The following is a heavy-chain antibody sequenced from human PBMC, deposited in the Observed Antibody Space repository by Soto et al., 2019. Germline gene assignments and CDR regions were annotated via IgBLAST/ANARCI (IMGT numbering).Heavy chain of an antibody. D-gene: IGHD2-8*01. CDR2: IYWDDDK. V-gene: IGHV2-5*02. CDR1: GFPLSTSGVG. J-gene: IGHJ5*02. CDR3: THQDTVRMAFDP. Sequence: QITLKESGPALVKPTQTLTLTCTFSGFPLSTSGVGVGWIRQPPGKALEWLALIYWDDDKRYSPSLKNRLTFTKDTSKNQVVLTMTNMDPVDTATYFCTHQDTVRMAFDPWGQGTLVTVSS.